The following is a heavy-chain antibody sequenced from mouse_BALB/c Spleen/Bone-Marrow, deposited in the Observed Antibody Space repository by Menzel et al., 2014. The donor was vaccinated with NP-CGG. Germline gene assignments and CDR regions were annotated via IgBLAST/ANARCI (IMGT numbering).Heavy chain of an antibody. V-gene: IGHV14-3*02. CDR1: GFNIKDTY. CDR3: ARYRLGTYFDY. Sequence: VHVKQSVAELVKPGASVKLSCTALGFNIKDTYMHWVKLRPEQGLEWIGRIDPANGNTKYDPKFQGKATITADTSSNTAYLQLSSLTSEDTAVYYCARYRLGTYFDYWGQGTTLTVSS. J-gene: IGHJ2*01. D-gene: IGHD1-2*01. CDR2: IDPANGNT.